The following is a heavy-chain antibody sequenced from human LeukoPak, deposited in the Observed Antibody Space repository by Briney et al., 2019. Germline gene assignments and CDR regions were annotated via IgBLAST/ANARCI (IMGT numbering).Heavy chain of an antibody. CDR1: VYTVTDYY. J-gene: IGHJ4*02. CDR2: INSNSGGT. CDR3: ARDRAVMVRGVTIDY. Sequence: ASVKVSCKASVYTVTDYYIHWVRQAPGQRLEWRGWINSNSGGTNYAQKFQGRVTMTSDTSISTTYMELSRMRSDDTAVCYCARDRAVMVRGVTIDYWGQGTLVTVSS. D-gene: IGHD3-10*01. V-gene: IGHV1-2*02.